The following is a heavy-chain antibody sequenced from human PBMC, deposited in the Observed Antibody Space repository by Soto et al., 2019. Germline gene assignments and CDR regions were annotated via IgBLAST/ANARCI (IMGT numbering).Heavy chain of an antibody. CDR3: ARSVTP. Sequence: QVQLQESGPGLVKPSQTLSLTCTVSGGSISSGGYYWSWLRQHPGKGLEWIGYIYYSGSTDCYPSLKSRVTISLDTSKNQYSLKLSSVTAADTAVFYCARSVTPWGQGTLVTVSS. CDR1: GGSISSGGYY. J-gene: IGHJ5*02. V-gene: IGHV4-31*03. D-gene: IGHD3-10*01. CDR2: IYYSGST.